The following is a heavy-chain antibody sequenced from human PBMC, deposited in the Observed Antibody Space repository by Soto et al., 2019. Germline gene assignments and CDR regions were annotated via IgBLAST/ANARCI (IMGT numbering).Heavy chain of an antibody. V-gene: IGHV4-59*08. J-gene: IGHJ4*02. CDR3: ARLNSDKCYY. CDR2: IYYSGST. D-gene: IGHD3-10*02. CDR1: GGCISSYY. Sequence: PSETLSLTCTVSGGCISSYYWSWIRQPPGKGLEWIGYIYYSGSTNYNPSLKSRVTISIDTSKNQFSLKLSSVTAADTAVYYCARLNSDKCYYWGQGTLVTVSS.